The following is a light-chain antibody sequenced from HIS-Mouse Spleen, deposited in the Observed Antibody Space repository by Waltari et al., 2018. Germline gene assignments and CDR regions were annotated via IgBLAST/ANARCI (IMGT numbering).Light chain of an antibody. V-gene: IGLV2-14*03. CDR2: DVS. CDR3: RSYTSSSTYV. J-gene: IGLJ1*01. CDR1: SSDVGGYNY. Sequence: QSALTQPASVSGSPGQSITISCPGTSSDVGGYNYVSWYPQHTGKAPKLMIYDVSNRPSVVFNRLPGSKPGNTASLTSSVLQAEDEADYYCRSYTSSSTYVFGTGTKVTVL.